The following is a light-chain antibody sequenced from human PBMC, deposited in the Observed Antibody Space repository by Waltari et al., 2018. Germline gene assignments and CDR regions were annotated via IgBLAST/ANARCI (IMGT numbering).Light chain of an antibody. CDR3: CSYAGTSSLT. V-gene: IGLV2-11*01. CDR2: DVN. Sequence: QSALTQPRSVSGSPGQSVSISCTGTSRDVGCYNYVSWYRQHPGKAPTMIIFDVNKRPSGVPDRFSGSKSGNTASLTISGLQAEDEADYYCCSYAGTSSLTFGGGTQLTVL. CDR1: SRDVGCYNY. J-gene: IGLJ2*01.